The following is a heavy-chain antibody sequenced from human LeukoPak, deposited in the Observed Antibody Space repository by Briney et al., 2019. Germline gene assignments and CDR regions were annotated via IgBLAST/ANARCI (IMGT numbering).Heavy chain of an antibody. CDR3: ATPIEGDWFDP. V-gene: IGHV1-24*01. D-gene: IGHD3-16*01. CDR2: FDPEDGET. Sequence: ASVKVSCKASGGTFSSYAVSWVRQAPGKGLEWMGGFDPEDGETIYAQKFQGRVTMTEDTSTDTAYMELSSLRSEDTAVYYCATPIEGDWFDPWGQGTLVTVSS. CDR1: GGTFSSYA. J-gene: IGHJ5*02.